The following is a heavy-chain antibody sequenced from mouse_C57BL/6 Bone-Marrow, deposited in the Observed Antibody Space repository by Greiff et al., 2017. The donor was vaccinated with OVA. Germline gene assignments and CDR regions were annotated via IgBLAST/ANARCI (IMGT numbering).Heavy chain of an antibody. CDR1: GYTFTSYW. CDR3: ARYYGSSPFAY. D-gene: IGHD1-1*01. Sequence: QVQLQQPGAELVRPGSSVKLSCKASGYTFTSYWLDWVKQRPGLGLEWIGNIYPSDSETHYNQKFKDKATLTVDKSSSTAYMQLSSLTSEDSAVYYCARYYGSSPFAYWGQGTLVTVSA. J-gene: IGHJ3*01. V-gene: IGHV1-61*01. CDR2: IYPSDSET.